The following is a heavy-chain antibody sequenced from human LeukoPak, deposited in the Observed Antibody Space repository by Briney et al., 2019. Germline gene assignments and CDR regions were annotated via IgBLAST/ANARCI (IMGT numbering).Heavy chain of an antibody. CDR3: ARRDTGWNYCDY. Sequence: SETLSLTCTISGHSINLHSWWWSPQPPGKRLEWIGDIHYKGSTNYNLSLKSRVTISVDTSKNHLSLYLTSVLAADTAIYYCARRDTGWNYCDYWGQGILVTVSS. CDR2: IHYKGST. D-gene: IGHD5-18*01. V-gene: IGHV4-59*08. J-gene: IGHJ4*02. CDR1: GHSINLHS.